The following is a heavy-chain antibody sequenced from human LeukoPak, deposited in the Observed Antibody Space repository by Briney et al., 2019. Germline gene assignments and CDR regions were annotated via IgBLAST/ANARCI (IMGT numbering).Heavy chain of an antibody. V-gene: IGHV4-34*01. CDR2: INHSGST. Sequence: SETLSLTCAVYGGSFSGYYWSWIRQPPGKGLEWFGEINHSGSTNYNPSLKSRVTISVDTSKNQFSLKLSSVTAADTAVYYCASEMALGGYYFDYWGQGTLVTVSS. CDR1: GGSFSGYY. CDR3: ASEMALGGYYFDY. D-gene: IGHD5-24*01. J-gene: IGHJ4*02.